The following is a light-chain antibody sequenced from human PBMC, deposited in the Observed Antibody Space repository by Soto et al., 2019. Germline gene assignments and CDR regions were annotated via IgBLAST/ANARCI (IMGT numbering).Light chain of an antibody. CDR2: DVS. V-gene: IGLV2-14*03. CDR1: ISDVGSYNY. CDR3: GSYTTSSNYV. Sequence: QSALTQPASVSGSPGQSITISCTGTISDVGSYNYVSWYQQYPGKAPKLMIYDVSTRPSGVSDLFSGSKSGNTASLTISGLRAEDEADYYCGSYTTSSNYVFGTGTKLTVL. J-gene: IGLJ1*01.